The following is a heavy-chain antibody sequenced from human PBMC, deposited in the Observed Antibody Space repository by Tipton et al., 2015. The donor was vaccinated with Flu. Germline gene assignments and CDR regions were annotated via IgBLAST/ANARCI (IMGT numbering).Heavy chain of an antibody. J-gene: IGHJ4*02. CDR1: GYSISSGYY. D-gene: IGHD4-17*01. V-gene: IGHV4-38-2*02. Sequence: TLSLTCTVSGYSISSGYYWGWIRQPPGKGPEWIGSIYHSGSTHYNPSLKSRVTISVDTSKNQFSLKLSSVTAADTAVYYCATHDYGDYETDYWGQGTLVTVSS. CDR3: ATHDYGDYETDY. CDR2: IYHSGST.